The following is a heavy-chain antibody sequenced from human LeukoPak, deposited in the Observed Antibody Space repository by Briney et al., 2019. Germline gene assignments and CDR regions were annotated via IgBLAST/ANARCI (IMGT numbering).Heavy chain of an antibody. CDR1: GGSISSYY. Sequence: SETLSLTCTVSGGSISSYYWSWIRQPPGKGLEWIGYIYYSGSTNYNPSLKSRVTISVDTSKNQFSLKLSSVTAADTAVYYCARETREYYYDSSGYWDYWGQGTLVTVSS. CDR3: ARETREYYYDSSGYWDY. D-gene: IGHD3-22*01. V-gene: IGHV4-59*12. CDR2: IYYSGST. J-gene: IGHJ4*02.